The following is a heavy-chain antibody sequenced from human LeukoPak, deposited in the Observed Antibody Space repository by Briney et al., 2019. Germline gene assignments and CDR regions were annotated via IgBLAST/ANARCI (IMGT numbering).Heavy chain of an antibody. J-gene: IGHJ4*02. D-gene: IGHD6-13*01. V-gene: IGHV4-59*08. CDR3: ARLVAAAGYFDY. CDR1: GGSISSYY. CDR2: IYYSGST. Sequence: PSETLSLTCTVSGGSISSYYWSWIRQPPGKGLEWIGYIYYSGSTNYNPSLKSRVTISVDTSKNQFSLKLSSVTAADTAVYYCARLVAAAGYFDYWGQGTLVTVSS.